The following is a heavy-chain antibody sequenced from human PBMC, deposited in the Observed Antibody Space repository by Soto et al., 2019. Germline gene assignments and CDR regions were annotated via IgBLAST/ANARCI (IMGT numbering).Heavy chain of an antibody. CDR1: GFFFNGPA. CDR3: TTADV. J-gene: IGHJ4*02. CDR2: IRNQAKNYET. Sequence: EVQLVESGGGSVQPGGSVRLSCAASGFFFNGPAIHWVRQASGTGLVWVVSIRNQAKNYETVYAATMEGRSTISRDESKSTAYLQMNRLKAEDSAVYYCTTADVWGQGTLVTFPS. V-gene: IGHV3-73*01.